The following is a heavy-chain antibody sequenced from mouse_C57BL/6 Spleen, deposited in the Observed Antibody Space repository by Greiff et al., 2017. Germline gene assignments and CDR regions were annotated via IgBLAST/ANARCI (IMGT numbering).Heavy chain of an antibody. Sequence: VHLVESGPELVKPGASVKISCKASGYAFSSSWMNWVKQRPGKGLEWIGRIYPGDGDTNYNGKFKGKATLTADKSSSTAYMQLSSLTSEDSAVYFCARGRTVYYFDYWGQGTTLTVSS. CDR1: GYAFSSSW. CDR2: IYPGDGDT. V-gene: IGHV1-82*01. J-gene: IGHJ2*01. D-gene: IGHD4-1*01. CDR3: ARGRTVYYFDY.